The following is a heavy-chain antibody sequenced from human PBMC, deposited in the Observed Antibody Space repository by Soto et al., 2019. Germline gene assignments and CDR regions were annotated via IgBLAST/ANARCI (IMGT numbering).Heavy chain of an antibody. CDR1: GYSFMSYG. CDR2: INVDNGDT. V-gene: IGHV1-3*01. CDR3: ARVGLKYLRWFDP. D-gene: IGHD6-6*01. J-gene: IGHJ5*02. Sequence: QVQLVQSGAEVKMPGASVKVSCKASGYSFMSYGIQWVRQAPGQSLEWMGWINVDNGDTKYSQNFQDRVTIIRDTSASTVYMELSSLRTEDTAVYYCARVGLKYLRWFDPWGQGSLVTVSS.